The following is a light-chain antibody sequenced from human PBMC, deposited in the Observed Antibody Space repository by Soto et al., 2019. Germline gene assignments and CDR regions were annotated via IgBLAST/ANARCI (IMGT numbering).Light chain of an antibody. CDR1: QSVGSD. V-gene: IGKV3-15*01. J-gene: IGKJ5*01. CDR2: GAS. Sequence: ETARTQSPATLCVSPGERATLSCPCSQSVGSDLAWYQQKPGQAPRLRIYGASTRATGIPARFSGSVSGTEFTLTVTGLQSEDFAVYYCQQYKNWPPISFGQGTRLEI. CDR3: QQYKNWPPIS.